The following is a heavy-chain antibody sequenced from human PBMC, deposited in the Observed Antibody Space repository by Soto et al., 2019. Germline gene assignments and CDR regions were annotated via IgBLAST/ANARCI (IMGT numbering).Heavy chain of an antibody. Sequence: GESLKISCAASRFSFSAYAMTWVRQAPGKGLEWVSGISGSGETTYYAVSVEGRFRISRDNAQNTLYLQMSSLRAEDTAVYYCAKILLPRPLIANDAFDIWGQGTVVTVSS. V-gene: IGHV3-23*01. CDR3: AKILLPRPLIANDAFDI. J-gene: IGHJ3*02. CDR1: RFSFSAYA. CDR2: ISGSGETT. D-gene: IGHD3-22*01.